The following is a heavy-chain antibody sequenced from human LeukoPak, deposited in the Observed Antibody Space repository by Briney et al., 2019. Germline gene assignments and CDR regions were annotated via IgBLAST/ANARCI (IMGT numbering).Heavy chain of an antibody. CDR1: GFTFSSSA. V-gene: IGHV3-23*01. Sequence: GGSLRLSCAASGFTFSSSAMSWVRQVPGKGLEWVSGISASGGSTSYADSVRGRFTNSRDNSKNTLYVQMNSLRDEDTAVYYCAKDRSQGIAGIDWFDPWGQGTLVTVSS. D-gene: IGHD6-13*01. CDR3: AKDRSQGIAGIDWFDP. J-gene: IGHJ5*02. CDR2: ISASGGST.